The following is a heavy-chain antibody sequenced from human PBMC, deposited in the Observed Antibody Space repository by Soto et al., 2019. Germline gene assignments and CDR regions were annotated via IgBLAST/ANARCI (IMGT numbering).Heavy chain of an antibody. CDR3: ARMYSSGSGWFHP. CDR2: FYSSGSI. CDR1: GYSITAGGYY. V-gene: IGHV4-31*03. D-gene: IGHD3-22*01. J-gene: IGHJ5*02. Sequence: SETVSLTCSGSGYSITAGGYYWSWIRQHPGKGLEWIGSFYSSGSIIYNPSLKSRVSISGDTSRNQFSMTLTSVTAADTALYYCARMYSSGSGWFHPWGQGTLVTVSS.